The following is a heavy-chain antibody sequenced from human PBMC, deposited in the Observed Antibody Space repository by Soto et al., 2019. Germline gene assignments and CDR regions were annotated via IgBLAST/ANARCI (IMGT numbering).Heavy chain of an antibody. V-gene: IGHV1-18*04. D-gene: IGHD5-18*01. CDR2: ISAYNGNT. J-gene: IGHJ6*02. CDR1: GYTFTSYG. CDR3: ARSHSYGYSVGMDV. Sequence: GASVKVSCKASGYTFTSYGISWVRQAPGQGLEWMEWISAYNGNTNYAQKLQGRVTMTTDTSTSTAYMELRSLRSDDTAVYYCARSHSYGYSVGMDVWGQGTTVTVSS.